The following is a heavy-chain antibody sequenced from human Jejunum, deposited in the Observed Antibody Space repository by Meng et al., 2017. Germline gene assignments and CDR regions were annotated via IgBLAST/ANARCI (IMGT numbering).Heavy chain of an antibody. V-gene: IGHV1-2*06. CDR2: IIPSISDA. D-gene: IGHD3-3*01. J-gene: IGHJ4*02. CDR1: GYTFIDAY. Sequence: QVQLVQSGAGVKKPGASVKVSCKASGYTFIDAYVHWVRQAPGQGLEWMGRIIPSISDAGSAQKFQGRVTLTWDTSISTAYMELSSLRSDDTATYYCARDGGYYDLDYWGQGTLVTVSS. CDR3: ARDGGYYDLDY.